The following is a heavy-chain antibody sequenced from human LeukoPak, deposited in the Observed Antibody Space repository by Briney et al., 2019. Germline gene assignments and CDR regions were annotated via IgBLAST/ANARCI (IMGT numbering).Heavy chain of an antibody. CDR1: GFTFSGYW. CDR3: ATGWGAVSAYQYYSMDV. J-gene: IGHJ6*02. V-gene: IGHV3-74*03. CDR2: INSGGSST. Sequence: PGGSLRLSCATSGFTFSGYWMHWVRQGPGKGLERVSRINSGGSSTTHADSVKGRFTISRDNAKNTLYLQMSSLRAEDTAVYYCATGWGAVSAYQYYSMDVWGHGTTVTVSS. D-gene: IGHD1-26*01.